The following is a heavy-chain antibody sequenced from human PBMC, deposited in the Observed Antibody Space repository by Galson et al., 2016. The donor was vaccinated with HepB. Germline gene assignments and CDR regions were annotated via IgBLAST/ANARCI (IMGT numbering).Heavy chain of an antibody. CDR3: WGSVNYDTPDY. D-gene: IGHD3-16*01. CDR1: GFSISSGYY. V-gene: IGHV4-38-2*02. Sequence: TLSLTCTVSGFSISSGYYWGWIRQPPGKGLEWIGVVYRSGSTYHNPSLKSRVTISVDTSKNQFSLNLSSVTAADTAAYYCWGSVNYDTPDYWGQGTLVTVSS. CDR2: VYRSGST. J-gene: IGHJ4*02.